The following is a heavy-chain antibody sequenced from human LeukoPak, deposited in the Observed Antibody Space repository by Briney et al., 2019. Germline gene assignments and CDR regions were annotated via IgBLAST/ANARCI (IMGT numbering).Heavy chain of an antibody. CDR3: ARRDCGGGSCYFDY. Sequence: SETLSLTCTVSGGSISTGNYFWSWIRQPAGKGLEWIGRIYTSGSTNYNPSLKSRVTISVDTSKNQFSLRLTSVTAADTAVYYCARRDCGGGSCYFDYWGQGTLVTVSS. CDR2: IYTSGST. J-gene: IGHJ4*02. CDR1: GGSISTGNYF. V-gene: IGHV4-61*02. D-gene: IGHD2-15*01.